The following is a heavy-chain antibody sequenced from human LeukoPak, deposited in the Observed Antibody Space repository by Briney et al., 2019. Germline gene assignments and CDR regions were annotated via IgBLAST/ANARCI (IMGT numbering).Heavy chain of an antibody. D-gene: IGHD6-19*01. Sequence: GRSLRLSCAASGFTFSSYGMHWVRQAPGKGLEWVSAISGSGGSTYYADSVKGRFTISRDNSKNTLYLQMNSLRAEDTAVYYCAKEGSGWETEYYYYYMDVWGKGTTVTVSS. CDR2: ISGSGGST. J-gene: IGHJ6*03. V-gene: IGHV3-23*01. CDR1: GFTFSSYG. CDR3: AKEGSGWETEYYYYYMDV.